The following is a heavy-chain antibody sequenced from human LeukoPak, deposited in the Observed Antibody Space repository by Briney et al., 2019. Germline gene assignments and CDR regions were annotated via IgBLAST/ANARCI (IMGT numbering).Heavy chain of an antibody. CDR2: MNPNSGNT. Sequence: VASVKVSCKASGYTFTSYDINWVRQATGQGLGWMGWMNPNSGNTGYAQKFQGRVTMTRDMSTSTVYMEVSSLRSEDTAVYYCARSPTGSGSYYGLDYWGQGTLVTVSS. D-gene: IGHD1-26*01. CDR3: ARSPTGSGSYYGLDY. CDR1: GYTFTSYD. V-gene: IGHV1-8*01. J-gene: IGHJ4*02.